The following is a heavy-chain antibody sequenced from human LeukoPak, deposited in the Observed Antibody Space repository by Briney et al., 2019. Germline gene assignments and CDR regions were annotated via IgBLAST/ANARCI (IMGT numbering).Heavy chain of an antibody. CDR3: ARGKWIQLWSGDYYGMDV. Sequence: PSETLSLTCTVSGGSISSYYWSWIRQPPGKGLEWIGYIYYSGSTNYNPSLKSRVTISVDTSKNQFSLKLSSVTAADTAVYYCARGKWIQLWSGDYYGMDVWGQGTTVTVSS. CDR2: IYYSGST. V-gene: IGHV4-59*08. D-gene: IGHD5-18*01. J-gene: IGHJ6*02. CDR1: GGSISSYY.